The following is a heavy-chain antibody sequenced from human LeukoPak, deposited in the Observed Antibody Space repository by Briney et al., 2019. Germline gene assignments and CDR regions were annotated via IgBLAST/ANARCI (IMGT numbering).Heavy chain of an antibody. J-gene: IGHJ5*02. Sequence: SETLSLTCSVSGGSISSGTYYWSWIRQPAGKGLEWIGRVYTSGSTNYNPSLKSRVTISVDTSKNQFSLRLSSVTAADTAVYYCARETQAVMYYISGFDPWGQGTLVTVSS. CDR3: ARETQAVMYYISGFDP. CDR2: VYTSGST. D-gene: IGHD3-10*01. V-gene: IGHV4-61*02. CDR1: GGSISSGTYY.